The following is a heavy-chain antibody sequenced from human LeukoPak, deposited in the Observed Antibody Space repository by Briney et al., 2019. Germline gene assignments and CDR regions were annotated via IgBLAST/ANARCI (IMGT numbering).Heavy chain of an antibody. D-gene: IGHD2-2*01. J-gene: IGHJ5*02. Sequence: SVAVSGTASGGTFTSYAISWVRQAPGQGLEWMGGIIPIFGTANYAQKFQGRVTITADGSTSTAYMELSSLRSEDTAVYYCAREYIVVVPAALNHNWFDPWGQGTLVTVSS. V-gene: IGHV1-69*01. CDR3: AREYIVVVPAALNHNWFDP. CDR2: IIPIFGTA. CDR1: GGTFTSYA.